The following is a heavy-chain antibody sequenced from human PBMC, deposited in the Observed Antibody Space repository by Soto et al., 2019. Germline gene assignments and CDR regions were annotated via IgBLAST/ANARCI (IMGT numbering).Heavy chain of an antibody. V-gene: IGHV3-7*01. J-gene: IGHJ4*01. Sequence: GYRRLSCAASEFMFRMYLMSCVREAPGKGLEWVANINPDGSENYYADSVKGRFAISRDNTKNSVYLQMDSLRAEDTAVYYCARESGYGSGASVNHYLDYWGHGTVVTVSP. CDR1: EFMFRMYL. D-gene: IGHD3-10*01. CDR2: INPDGSEN. CDR3: ARESGYGSGASVNHYLDY.